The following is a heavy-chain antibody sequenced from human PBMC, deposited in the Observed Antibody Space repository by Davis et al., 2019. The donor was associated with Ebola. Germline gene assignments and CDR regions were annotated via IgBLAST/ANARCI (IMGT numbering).Heavy chain of an antibody. V-gene: IGHV3-23*01. CDR3: AKDKNYDFWSGYPHDAFDI. CDR2: ISGSGGST. CDR1: GFTFSSYA. D-gene: IGHD3-3*01. Sequence: GESLKLSCAASGFTFSSYAMSWVRQAPGKGLEWVSAISGSGGSTYYADSVKGRFTISRDNSKNTLYLQMNSLRAEGTAIYYCAKDKNYDFWSGYPHDAFDIWGQGTMVTVSS. J-gene: IGHJ3*02.